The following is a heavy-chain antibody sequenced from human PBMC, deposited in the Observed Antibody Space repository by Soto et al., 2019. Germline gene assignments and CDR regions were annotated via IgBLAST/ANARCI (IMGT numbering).Heavy chain of an antibody. CDR1: GGSLSSSTSY. Sequence: PSETLSLTCTVSGGSLSSSTSYWGWIRQPPGKGLEWIGSINYSGSTYYSPSLKSRVTISADTSKNQFSLKLSSVTAADTAVYYCARPVNYYYYYMDVWGKGTMVTVSS. CDR2: INYSGST. J-gene: IGHJ6*03. CDR3: ARPVNYYYYYMDV. V-gene: IGHV4-39*01.